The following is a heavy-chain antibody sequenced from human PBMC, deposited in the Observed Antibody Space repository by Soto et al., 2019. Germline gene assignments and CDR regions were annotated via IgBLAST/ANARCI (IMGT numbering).Heavy chain of an antibody. V-gene: IGHV3-23*01. CDR1: GFTFSSYA. CDR3: AKDGWELLRGFDP. D-gene: IGHD1-26*01. Sequence: EVQLLESGGGLVQPGGSLRLSCAASGFTFSSYAMSWVRQAPGKGLEWVSAISGSGGSTNYADSVKGRSTISRDNSKNTLYLQMNSLRAEDTAVYYCAKDGWELLRGFDPWGQGTLVTVSS. J-gene: IGHJ5*02. CDR2: ISGSGGST.